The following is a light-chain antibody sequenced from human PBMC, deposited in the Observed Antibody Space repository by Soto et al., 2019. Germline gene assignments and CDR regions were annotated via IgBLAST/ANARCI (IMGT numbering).Light chain of an antibody. CDR1: QSIATY. V-gene: IGKV1-39*01. CDR3: QQSYSILWT. J-gene: IGKJ1*01. Sequence: EIQMTQSPSTLSVSVGDSFTINCLTSQSIATYLNWYQQKPGKAPKLLIYAASSLQSGVPSRFSGSGSGTEFTLTITSLRPDDFATYYCQQSYSILWTFGHGTKVDI. CDR2: AAS.